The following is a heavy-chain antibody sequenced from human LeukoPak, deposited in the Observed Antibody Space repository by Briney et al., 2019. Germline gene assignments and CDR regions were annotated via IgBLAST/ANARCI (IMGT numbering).Heavy chain of an antibody. Sequence: SETLSLTCAVYGGSFSGYYWSWIRQPPGKGLEWIREINHSGSTNYNPSLKSRVTISVDTSKNQFSLKLSSVTAADTAVYYCARLYYYGSGSYYSYYYYYMDVWGKGTTVTISS. CDR1: GGSFSGYY. CDR3: ARLYYYGSGSYYSYYYYYMDV. V-gene: IGHV4-34*01. J-gene: IGHJ6*03. D-gene: IGHD3-10*01. CDR2: INHSGST.